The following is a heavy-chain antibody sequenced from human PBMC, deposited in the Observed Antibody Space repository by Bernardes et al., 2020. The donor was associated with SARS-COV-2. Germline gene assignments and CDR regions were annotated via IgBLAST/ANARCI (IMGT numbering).Heavy chain of an antibody. CDR1: GGSISSYY. CDR2: IYYSGST. Sequence: SETLSLTCTVSGGSISSYYWSWIRQPPGKGLEWIGYIYYSGSTNYNPSLKSRVTISVDTSKNQFSLKLSSVTAADTAVYYCARGGYYDYGFDYWGQGTLVTVSS. J-gene: IGHJ4*02. CDR3: ARGGYYDYGFDY. D-gene: IGHD4-17*01. V-gene: IGHV4-59*01.